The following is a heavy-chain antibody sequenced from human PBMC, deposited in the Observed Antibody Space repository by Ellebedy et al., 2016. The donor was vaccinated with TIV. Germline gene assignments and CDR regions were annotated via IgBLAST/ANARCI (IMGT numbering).Heavy chain of an antibody. CDR1: GFTFSSYG. J-gene: IGHJ4*02. Sequence: GGSLRLSXAASGFTFSSYGMHWVRQAPGKGLEWVAVISYDGSNKYYADSVKGRFTISRDNSKNTLYLQMNSLRAEDTAVYYCARDPYSSGWYYFDYWGQGTLVTVSS. V-gene: IGHV3-30*03. D-gene: IGHD6-19*01. CDR2: ISYDGSNK. CDR3: ARDPYSSGWYYFDY.